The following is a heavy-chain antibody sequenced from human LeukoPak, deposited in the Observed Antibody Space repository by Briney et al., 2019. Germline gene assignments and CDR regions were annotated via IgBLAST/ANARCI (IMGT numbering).Heavy chain of an antibody. J-gene: IGHJ4*02. CDR1: GYTFTSSG. CDR3: ARDPGNWNDQGPHPFFDY. CDR2: VSPYTGNT. D-gene: IGHD1-1*01. Sequence: ASVKLSCKASGYTFTSSGITWARQAPGQGLEWRGWVSPYTGNTNYAQKRQGRVTITTDTSTSTAYMHLRSLRFDDPAVYYCARDPGNWNDQGPHPFFDYWGQGTLVTVSS. V-gene: IGHV1-18*01.